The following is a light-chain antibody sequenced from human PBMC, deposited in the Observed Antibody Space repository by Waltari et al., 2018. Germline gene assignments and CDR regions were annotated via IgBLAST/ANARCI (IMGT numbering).Light chain of an antibody. Sequence: QSVLTQPPSVSGAPGQRVTISCTGSSSNIGAGHAVHWYQHLPGTAPKFLMFANSNRPLGVPDGFSGSESRASASLAITGLQAEDEADYYCQSYDSSLSASVFGGGTKLTVL. CDR1: SSNIGAGHA. V-gene: IGLV1-40*01. J-gene: IGLJ2*01. CDR3: QSYDSSLSASV. CDR2: ANS.